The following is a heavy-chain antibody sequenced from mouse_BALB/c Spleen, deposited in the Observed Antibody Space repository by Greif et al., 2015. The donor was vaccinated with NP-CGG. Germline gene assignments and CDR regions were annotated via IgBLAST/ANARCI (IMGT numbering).Heavy chain of an antibody. Sequence: VKLMESGAELVRPGTSVKVSCKASGYAFTNYLIEWVKQRPGQGLEWIGVINPGSGGTNYNEKFKGKATLTADKSSSTAYMQLSSLTSDDSAVYFCARGGLGMDYWGQGTSVTVSS. V-gene: IGHV1-54*03. CDR1: GYAFTNYL. CDR2: INPGSGGT. CDR3: ARGGLGMDY. D-gene: IGHD2-4*01. J-gene: IGHJ4*01.